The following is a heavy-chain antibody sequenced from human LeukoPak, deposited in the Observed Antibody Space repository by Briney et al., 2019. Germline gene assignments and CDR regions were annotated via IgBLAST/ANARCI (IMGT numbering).Heavy chain of an antibody. CDR2: ISAYSGDT. D-gene: IGHD6-13*01. CDR3: ARGDGAPYSSLFDY. J-gene: IGHJ4*02. Sequence: ASVKVSCKASGYTFTSYGISWVRQAPGQGLEWMGWISAYSGDTNYAQKFQGRATMTTDTSTSTAYMELRSLSSDDTAVYYCARGDGAPYSSLFDYWGQGTLVTVSS. V-gene: IGHV1-18*01. CDR1: GYTFTSYG.